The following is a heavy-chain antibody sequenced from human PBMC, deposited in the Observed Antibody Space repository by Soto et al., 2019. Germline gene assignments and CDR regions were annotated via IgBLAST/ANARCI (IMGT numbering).Heavy chain of an antibody. Sequence: QVPLVQSGAEVKKPGASVKVSCKASGYTFTGYYMHWVRQAPGQGLEWMGWIKPNSGGTNYAQRFQGRVTMTRDTSISTAYMELSRLRSDDTAVYYCVSVTGTWATFDYWGQGTLVTVSS. CDR3: VSVTGTWATFDY. V-gene: IGHV1-2*02. CDR1: GYTFTGYY. CDR2: IKPNSGGT. J-gene: IGHJ4*02. D-gene: IGHD1-1*01.